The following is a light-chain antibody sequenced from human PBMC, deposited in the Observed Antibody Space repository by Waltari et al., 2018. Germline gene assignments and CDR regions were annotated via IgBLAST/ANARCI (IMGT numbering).Light chain of an antibody. J-gene: IGKJ2*01. CDR1: QSVLYSNNKKNY. Sequence: DIVMTQSPDSLAVPLGERATINGKSSQSVLYSNNKKNYLAWYQQKPGRPPKLLICWASTGGCGVPGRGGGGGSGTDFTLTIGSLQAEDVAVYYWQQYGSGRTVGQGTKVEI. V-gene: IGKV4-1*01. CDR3: QQYGSGRT. CDR2: WAS.